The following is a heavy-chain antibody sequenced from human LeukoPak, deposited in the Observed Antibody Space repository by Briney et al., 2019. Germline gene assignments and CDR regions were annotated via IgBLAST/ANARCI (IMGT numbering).Heavy chain of an antibody. V-gene: IGHV4-34*01. CDR2: MSPSGSS. J-gene: IGHJ6*03. D-gene: IGHD3-22*01. Sequence: SETLSLICAVYGGSFSDYYWTWIRQTPGKGLEWIGEMSPSGSSNYNPSLRSRVTISVDTSKNQFSLKLRSVTAADTAVYYCARGRQDVNMILVVMAGVSYYLDVWSKGTTVTVS. CDR3: ARGRQDVNMILVVMAGVSYYLDV. CDR1: GGSFSDYY.